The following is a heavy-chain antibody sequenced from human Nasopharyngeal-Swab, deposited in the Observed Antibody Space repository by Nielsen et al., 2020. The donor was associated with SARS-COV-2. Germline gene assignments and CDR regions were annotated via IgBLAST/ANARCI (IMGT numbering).Heavy chain of an antibody. CDR2: ISGSGGGT. CDR3: AFVDTTLLGYYYSGMDV. J-gene: IGHJ6*02. V-gene: IGHV3-23*01. Sequence: GESLKISCAASGFSFSNYGMSWVRQAPGKGLEWVSSISGSGGGTQYADSVKGRFTISRDTSKNTLLLQMNSLRAEDTAVYYCAFVDTTLLGYYYSGMDVWGQGTTVTVSS. CDR1: GFSFSNYG. D-gene: IGHD5-18*01.